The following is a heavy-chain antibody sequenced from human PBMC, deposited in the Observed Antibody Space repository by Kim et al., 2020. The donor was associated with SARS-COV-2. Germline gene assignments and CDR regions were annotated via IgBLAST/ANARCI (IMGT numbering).Heavy chain of an antibody. CDR1: GYNFDTYW. CDR2: IYPGDSDT. J-gene: IGHJ4*02. CDR3: ASEGTRSYEF. D-gene: IGHD2-2*01. V-gene: IGHV5-51*01. Sequence: GESLKISCKGSGYNFDTYWIVWVRQLPGRGLEWMGTIYPGDSDTKYSPSFQGQFTIPADESISTAYLHLSGLKASDTAMYYFASEGTRSYEFWGQGTQVT.